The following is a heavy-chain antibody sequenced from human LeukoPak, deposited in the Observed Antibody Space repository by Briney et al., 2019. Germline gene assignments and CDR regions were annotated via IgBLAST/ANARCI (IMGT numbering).Heavy chain of an antibody. D-gene: IGHD6-6*01. V-gene: IGHV3-11*01. Sequence: GGSLRLSCAASGFTFSDYYMSWIRQAPGKGLEWVSYISSSGSTIYYADSVKGRFTISRDNAKNSLYLQMNSLRAEDTAVYYCARDLMGYSSSPTLDYWGQGTLVTVSS. CDR3: ARDLMGYSSSPTLDY. CDR2: ISSSGSTI. CDR1: GFTFSDYY. J-gene: IGHJ4*02.